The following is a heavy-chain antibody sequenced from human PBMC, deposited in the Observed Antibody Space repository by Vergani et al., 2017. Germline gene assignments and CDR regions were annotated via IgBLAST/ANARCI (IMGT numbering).Heavy chain of an antibody. CDR3: AMGRVLRYFDWLSHLDY. CDR2: IYYSRST. V-gene: IGHV4-30-4*08. CDR1: GGSISSGYYY. D-gene: IGHD3-9*01. Sequence: QVQLQESGPGLVKPSQTLSLTCTVSGGSISSGYYYCSCIRPPPGKGLVWIGYIYYSRSTYYNPSLKSRVTISVDTSKNQFSLKLRSVTAADTAVYYCAMGRVLRYFDWLSHLDYWGQGTLVTVSS. J-gene: IGHJ4*02.